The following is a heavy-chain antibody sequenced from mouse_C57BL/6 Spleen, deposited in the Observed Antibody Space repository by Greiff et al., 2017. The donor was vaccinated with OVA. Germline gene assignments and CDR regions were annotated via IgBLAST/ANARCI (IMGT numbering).Heavy chain of an antibody. CDR3: TREDDYGWFAY. CDR1: GYTFTDYE. CDR2: IDPETGGT. V-gene: IGHV1-15*01. Sequence: VQLQQSGAELVRPGASVTLSCKASGYTFTDYEMHWVKQTPVHGLEWIGAIDPETGGTAYNQKFKGKAILTADKSSSTAYMELRSLTSEDSAVYYCTREDDYGWFAYWGQGTLVTVSA. J-gene: IGHJ3*01. D-gene: IGHD2-4*01.